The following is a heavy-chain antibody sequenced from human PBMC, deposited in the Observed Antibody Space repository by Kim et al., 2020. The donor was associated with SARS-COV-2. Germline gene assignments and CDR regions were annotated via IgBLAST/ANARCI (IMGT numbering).Heavy chain of an antibody. CDR3: ATDGSSGALDY. V-gene: IGHV1-69*01. Sequence: NDAQKFQGRVTITADESTSTAYMELSSLRSEDTAVYYCATDGSSGALDYWGQGTLVTVSS. J-gene: IGHJ4*02. D-gene: IGHD6-6*01.